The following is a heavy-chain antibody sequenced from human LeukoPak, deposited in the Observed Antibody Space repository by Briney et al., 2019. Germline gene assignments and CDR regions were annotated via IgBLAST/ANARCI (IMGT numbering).Heavy chain of an antibody. V-gene: IGHV4-39*07. J-gene: IGHJ4*02. CDR3: ARDPRRGYSGYAPHYFDY. CDR1: SGSISSSSYY. D-gene: IGHD5-12*01. CDR2: IYYSGST. Sequence: SETLSLTCTVSSGSISSSSYYWGWIRQPPGKGLEWIGSIYYSGSTYYNPSLKSRVTMSVDTSKNQFSLKLSSVTAADTAVYYCARDPRRGYSGYAPHYFDYWGQGTLVTVSS.